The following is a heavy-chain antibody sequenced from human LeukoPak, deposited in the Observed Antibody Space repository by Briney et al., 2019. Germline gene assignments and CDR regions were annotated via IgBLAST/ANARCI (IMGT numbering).Heavy chain of an antibody. CDR2: IKQDGSDM. J-gene: IGHJ6*02. CDR1: GFTFSAYW. V-gene: IGHV3-7*01. D-gene: IGHD3-16*02. CDR3: TRDYRGKDV. Sequence: GGSLRLSCAASGFTFSAYWMSWVRQAPGKGLEWVANIKQDGSDMFYADSMKGRFTISRDNAKNSVYLQMDSLRVEDTAVYYCTRDYRGKDVWGRGTTVTVSS.